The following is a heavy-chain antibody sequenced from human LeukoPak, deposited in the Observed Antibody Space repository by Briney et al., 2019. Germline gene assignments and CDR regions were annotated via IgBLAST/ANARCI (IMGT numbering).Heavy chain of an antibody. CDR3: AKELESSGYYYGSAFDI. V-gene: IGHV3-23*01. J-gene: IGHJ3*02. Sequence: SGGSLRLSCAASGFTFSSYAMSWVRQAPGKGLEWVPAISGSGGSTYYADSVKGRFTISRDNSKNTLYLQMNSLRAEDTAVYYCAKELESSGYYYGSAFDIWGQGTMVTVSS. D-gene: IGHD3-22*01. CDR2: ISGSGGST. CDR1: GFTFSSYA.